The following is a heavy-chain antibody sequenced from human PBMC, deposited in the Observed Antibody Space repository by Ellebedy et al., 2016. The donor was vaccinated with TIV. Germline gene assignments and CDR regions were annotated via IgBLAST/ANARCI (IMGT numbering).Heavy chain of an antibody. D-gene: IGHD3-10*01. Sequence: PGGSLRLSCAASGFTFSTYAMHWVRQAPGGGLENVAGISRNVGSTYYANSVKGRFTISRDNTKNTLYLQMGSLRTEDTAVYYCARDLGRRLLWFGESDYWGQGTLVTVSS. J-gene: IGHJ4*02. CDR3: ARDLGRRLLWFGESDY. V-gene: IGHV3-64*01. CDR1: GFTFSTYA. CDR2: ISRNVGST.